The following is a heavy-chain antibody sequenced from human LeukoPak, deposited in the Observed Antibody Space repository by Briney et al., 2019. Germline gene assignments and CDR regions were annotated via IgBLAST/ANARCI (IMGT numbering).Heavy chain of an antibody. CDR3: ARGNYYDSSGYPTYGIDY. Sequence: ASVKVSCKASGYTFTSYDINWVRQATGQGLEWMGWMNPNSGNTGYAQKFQGRVTMTRNTSISTAYMELSSLRSEDTAVYYCARGNYYDSSGYPTYGIDYWGQGTLVTVSS. CDR2: MNPNSGNT. V-gene: IGHV1-8*01. J-gene: IGHJ4*02. D-gene: IGHD3-22*01. CDR1: GYTFTSYD.